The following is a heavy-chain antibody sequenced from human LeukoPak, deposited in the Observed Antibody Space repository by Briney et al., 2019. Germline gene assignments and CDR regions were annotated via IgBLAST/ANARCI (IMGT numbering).Heavy chain of an antibody. CDR2: ISSSGSTI. Sequence: GGSLRLSCAASGFTFSSYEMNWVRQAPGKGLEWVSYISSSGSTIYYADSVKGRFTISRDNAKNSLYLQMNSLRAEDTAVYYCARSGGDYLNWFDPWGQGTLVTVSS. CDR3: ARSGGDYLNWFDP. D-gene: IGHD4-17*01. J-gene: IGHJ5*02. CDR1: GFTFSSYE. V-gene: IGHV3-48*03.